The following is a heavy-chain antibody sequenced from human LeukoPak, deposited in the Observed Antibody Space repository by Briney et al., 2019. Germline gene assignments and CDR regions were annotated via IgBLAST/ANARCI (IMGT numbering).Heavy chain of an antibody. D-gene: IGHD3-16*02. CDR2: ITVNGRGT. CDR3: AKRGVVVRVFLVGFHKEAYYFDS. Sequence: GGSLRLSCAPSTFTINIYAMTWVRQAPGKGLEWVSSITVNGRGTSYADSVKGRFTISRDNSKNTLFLQMDRLRAEDTAVYFCAKRGVVVRVFLVGFHKEAYYFDSWGQGAQVTVSS. V-gene: IGHV3-23*01. CDR1: TFTINIYA. J-gene: IGHJ4*02.